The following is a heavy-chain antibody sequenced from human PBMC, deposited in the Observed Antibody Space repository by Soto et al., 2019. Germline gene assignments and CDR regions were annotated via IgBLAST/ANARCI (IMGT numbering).Heavy chain of an antibody. CDR2: ISSSSSYI. V-gene: IGHV3-21*01. J-gene: IGHJ5*02. Sequence: EVQLVESGGGLVKPGGSLRLSCAASGFTFSSYSMNWVRQAPGKGLEWVSSISSSSSYIYYADSVKGRFTISRDNAKNSLYLQMNSLRAEDTAVYYCARGLTAMVRFNHWFDPWGQGTLVTVSS. CDR1: GFTFSSYS. CDR3: ARGLTAMVRFNHWFDP. D-gene: IGHD5-18*01.